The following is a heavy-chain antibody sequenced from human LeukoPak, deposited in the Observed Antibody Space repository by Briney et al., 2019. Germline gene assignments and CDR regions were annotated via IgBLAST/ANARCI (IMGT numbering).Heavy chain of an antibody. CDR2: ISGSGGST. CDR1: GFTFSSYA. J-gene: IGHJ4*02. D-gene: IGHD3-3*01. V-gene: IGHV3-23*01. Sequence: PGGSLRLSCAASGFTFSSYAMSWVRQAPGKGLEWVSAISGSGGSTYYADSVKGRFTISRDNSKNTLYLQMNSLRAEDTAVYCCAKGALYDFWSGFYYFDYWGQGTLVTVSS. CDR3: AKGALYDFWSGFYYFDY.